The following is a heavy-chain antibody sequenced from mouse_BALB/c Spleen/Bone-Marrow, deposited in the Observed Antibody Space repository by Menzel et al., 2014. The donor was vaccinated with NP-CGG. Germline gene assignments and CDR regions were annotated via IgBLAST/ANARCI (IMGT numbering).Heavy chain of an antibody. CDR1: GFTFSYYW. CDR3: TRLPLFYAMDY. Sequence: EVMLVESGGGLVQPGGSMTPSCVASGFTFSYYWMNWVHQTPEKGLEWVAEIRLQSDNYATHYAESVKGRFTISRDDSKSSVYLQMSNLRAEDTGIYYCTRLPLFYAMDYWGQGTSVTVSS. CDR2: IRLQSDNYAT. J-gene: IGHJ4*01. D-gene: IGHD5-5*01. V-gene: IGHV6-6*02.